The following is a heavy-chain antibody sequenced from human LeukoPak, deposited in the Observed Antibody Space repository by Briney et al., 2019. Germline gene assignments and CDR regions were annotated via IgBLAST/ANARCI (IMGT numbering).Heavy chain of an antibody. CDR3: ARGLLYGSGSYVSSNYYYYYGMDV. CDR2: IIPIFGTA. J-gene: IGHJ6*02. V-gene: IGHV1-69*13. Sequence: SVKVSCKASGGTFSSYAISWVRQAPGQGLEWMGGIIPIFGTANYAQKFQGRVTITADESTSTAYMELSSLRSEDTAVYYCARGLLYGSGSYVSSNYYYYYGMDVWGQGATVTVSS. D-gene: IGHD3-10*01. CDR1: GGTFSSYA.